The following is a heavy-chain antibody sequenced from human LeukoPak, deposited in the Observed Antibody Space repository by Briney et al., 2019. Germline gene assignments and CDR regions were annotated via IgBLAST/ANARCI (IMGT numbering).Heavy chain of an antibody. V-gene: IGHV3-53*01. D-gene: IGHD3-22*01. Sequence: PGGSLRLSCAASGFAVSSNYMSWVRQAPGKGLEWVSVIYSGDITYYADSVKGRFTISRDNSKNTLYLQMNSLTAEDTAVYYCAKLRISSVYSSIEYWGQGTLVTVSS. CDR3: AKLRISSVYSSIEY. J-gene: IGHJ4*02. CDR2: IYSGDIT. CDR1: GFAVSSNY.